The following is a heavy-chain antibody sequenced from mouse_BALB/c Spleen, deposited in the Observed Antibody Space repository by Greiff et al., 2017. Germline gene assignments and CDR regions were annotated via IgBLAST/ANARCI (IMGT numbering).Heavy chain of an antibody. D-gene: IGHD2-4*01. V-gene: IGHV5-6-5*01. Sequence: EVMLVESGGGLVKPGGSLKLSCAASGFTFSSYAMSWVRQTPEKRLEWVASISSGGSTYYPDSVKGRFTISRDNARNILYLQMSSLRSEDTAMYYCARGEGLRGYFDYWGQGTTLTVSS. CDR2: ISSGGST. CDR1: GFTFSSYA. J-gene: IGHJ2*01. CDR3: ARGEGLRGYFDY.